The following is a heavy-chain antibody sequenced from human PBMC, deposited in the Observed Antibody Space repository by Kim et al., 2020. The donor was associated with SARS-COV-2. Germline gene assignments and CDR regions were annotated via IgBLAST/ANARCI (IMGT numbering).Heavy chain of an antibody. CDR2: IYGGDVT. CDR1: GFSVSSGH. J-gene: IGHJ4*02. V-gene: IGHV3-53*01. CDR3: AKGGWSTLEF. Sequence: GGSLRLSCAVSGFSVSSGHMSWVRQIPGKTLEWISVIYGGDVTYSTDSVRGRFTVSRDSSKNTLYLHMHSLRDEDTAMYYCAKGGWSTLEFWGLGTLVTV. D-gene: IGHD6-19*01.